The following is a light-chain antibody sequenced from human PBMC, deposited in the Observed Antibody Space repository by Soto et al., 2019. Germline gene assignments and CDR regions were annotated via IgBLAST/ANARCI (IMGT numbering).Light chain of an antibody. CDR1: QTISSW. CDR3: QHYNSYSEA. J-gene: IGKJ1*01. Sequence: IQMTQSPSTLSASVGDRVTINCRASQTISSWLAWYQQKPGKAPKLLIYKASTLKSGVPSRFSGSGSGTEFTLTISSLQPDDFATYYCQHYNSYSEAFGQGNKVDIK. CDR2: KAS. V-gene: IGKV1-5*03.